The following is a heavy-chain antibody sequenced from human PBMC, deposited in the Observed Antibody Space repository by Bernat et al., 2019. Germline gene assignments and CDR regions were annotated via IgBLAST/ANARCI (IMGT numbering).Heavy chain of an antibody. CDR3: ARHTGYYSAVDY. V-gene: IGHV3-66*04. CDR2: IYSGGST. Sequence: EVQLVESGGALVQPGGSLRLSCAVSGFTVSSNFMSWVRQAPGKGLEWVSVIYSGGSTYYADSVKGRFTISRDNSKNTLYVQMKSLRVEDTAVYYCARHTGYYSAVDYWGQGTLVTVSS. CDR1: GFTVSSNF. J-gene: IGHJ4*02. D-gene: IGHD1-26*01.